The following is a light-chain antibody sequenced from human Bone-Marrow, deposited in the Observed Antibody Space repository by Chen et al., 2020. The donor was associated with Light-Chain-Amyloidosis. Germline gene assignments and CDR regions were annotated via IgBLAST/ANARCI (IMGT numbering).Light chain of an antibody. CDR3: SSYTSSSTVV. J-gene: IGLJ2*01. V-gene: IGLV2-14*01. CDR2: EVS. CDR1: SRDVGGYNY. Sequence: QSALTQPASVSGSPGQSITTSCTGTSRDVGGYNYVSWYQQHPGKAPKLMSYEVSNRPSVVSNRFSGSKSGNTASLTISGLQAEDEADYYCSSYTSSSTVVFGGGTKLTVL.